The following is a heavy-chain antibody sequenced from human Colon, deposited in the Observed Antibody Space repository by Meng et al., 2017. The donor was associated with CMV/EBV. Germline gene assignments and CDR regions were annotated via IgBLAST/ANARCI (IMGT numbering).Heavy chain of an antibody. D-gene: IGHD6-6*01. CDR1: GGPFSDHY. CDR3: AKVEDGPIAARGHPPRA. CDR2: ISSASGSAK. J-gene: IGHJ5*02. V-gene: IGHV3-11*01. Sequence: GESLKISCVTSGGPFSDHYMSWIRQAPGKGLGWVAYISSASGSAKYYADSVKGRFTISRDNSKNTLYLQMNSLRAEDTAVYYCAKVEDGPIAARGHPPRAWGQGTLVTVSS.